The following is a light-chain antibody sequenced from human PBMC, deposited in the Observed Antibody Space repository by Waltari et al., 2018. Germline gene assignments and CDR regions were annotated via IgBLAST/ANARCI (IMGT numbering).Light chain of an antibody. V-gene: IGLV1-44*01. Sequence: QSVLTQPPSVSGTPGKRISISCSGSTPNIGRKSVNWYQQVPGTAPKLLIYSNNQRPSGVPDRFSGSKSGTSASLAISGLQSEDEADYYCATWDDSLNGLFGGGTKLTVL. CDR3: ATWDDSLNGL. CDR1: TPNIGRKS. CDR2: SNN. J-gene: IGLJ2*01.